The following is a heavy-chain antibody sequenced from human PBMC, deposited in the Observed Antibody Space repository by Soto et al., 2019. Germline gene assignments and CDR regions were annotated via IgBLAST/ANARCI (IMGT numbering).Heavy chain of an antibody. CDR3: ASGVGATSYYYYGMDV. D-gene: IGHD1-26*01. CDR1: GYSISSGYY. J-gene: IGHJ6*02. CDR2: IYHSGST. V-gene: IGHV4-38-2*01. Sequence: SETRSLTCAVSGYSISSGYYWGWIREPPGKGLEWIGSIYHSGSTYYNPSLKSRVTISVDTSKNQFSLKLSSVTAADTAVYYCASGVGATSYYYYGMDVWGQGTTVT.